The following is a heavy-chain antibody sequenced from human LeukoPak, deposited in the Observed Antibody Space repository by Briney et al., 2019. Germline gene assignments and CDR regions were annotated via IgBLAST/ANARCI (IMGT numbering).Heavy chain of an antibody. J-gene: IGHJ4*02. CDR3: TTAPGIAADGMATFDY. Sequence: GGSLRLSCAASGFTFINALMTWVRQAPGKGLEWVGRIKSKTDGGTTDYAAPGKGRFTISRDDSKNTLYLQMCSLKTEDTAVYYCTTAPGIAADGMATFDYWGQGTQVTVSS. D-gene: IGHD6-13*01. CDR1: GFTFINAL. CDR2: IKSKTDGGTT. V-gene: IGHV3-15*01.